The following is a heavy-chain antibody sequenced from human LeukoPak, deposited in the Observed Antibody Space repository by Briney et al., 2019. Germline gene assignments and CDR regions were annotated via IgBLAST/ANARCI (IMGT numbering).Heavy chain of an antibody. CDR3: ARDSSSGWYHDY. Sequence: PRGSLRLSCAASGLTVSSNYMSWVRQAPGKVLEWVSVIYSDGRTYYADSVKGRFTISRDNSKNTLFLQMNRLRAEDTAVYYCARDSSSGWYHDYWGQGTLVIVSS. CDR1: GLTVSSNY. CDR2: IYSDGRT. V-gene: IGHV3-53*01. J-gene: IGHJ4*02. D-gene: IGHD6-19*01.